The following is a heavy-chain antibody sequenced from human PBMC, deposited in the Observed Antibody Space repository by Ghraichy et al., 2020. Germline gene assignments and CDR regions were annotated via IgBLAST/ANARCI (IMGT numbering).Heavy chain of an antibody. J-gene: IGHJ4*02. CDR2: IYYSGST. D-gene: IGHD4-11*01. CDR1: GGSMSSYY. Sequence: SETLSLTCTVSGGSMSSYYWSWIRQPPGKGLEWVGNIYYSGSTTYSPSLKSRVTISVDTSKNQFSLKLTSVTAADTAVYYCARDEYSNYGGLDYWGQGTLVTVS. V-gene: IGHV4-59*01. CDR3: ARDEYSNYGGLDY.